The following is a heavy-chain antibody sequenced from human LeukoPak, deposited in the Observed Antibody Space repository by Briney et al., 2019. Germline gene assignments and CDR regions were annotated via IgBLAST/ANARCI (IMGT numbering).Heavy chain of an antibody. CDR1: GGTFSSYA. J-gene: IGHJ4*02. D-gene: IGHD3-16*02. Sequence: ASVKVSCKASGGTFSSYAISWVRQAPGQGLEWMGGIIPIFGTANYAQKFQGRVTITADKSTSTAYMELSSLRSEDTAVYYCARELYDYVWGSYHQYYFDYWGQGTLITVSS. CDR3: ARELYDYVWGSYHQYYFDY. V-gene: IGHV1-69*06. CDR2: IIPIFGTA.